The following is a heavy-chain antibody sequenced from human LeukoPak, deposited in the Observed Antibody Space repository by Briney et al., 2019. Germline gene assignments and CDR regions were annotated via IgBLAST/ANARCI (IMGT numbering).Heavy chain of an antibody. CDR1: GGSISSYY. CDR3: ARAGPHYDILTGYPNWFDP. J-gene: IGHJ5*02. Sequence: SETLSLTCTVSGGSISSYYWSWIRQPPGKGLEWIGYIYYSGSTNYNPSLKSRVTISVDTSKNQFSLKLSSVTAADTAVYYCARAGPHYDILTGYPNWFDPWGQGTLVTVSS. D-gene: IGHD3-9*01. CDR2: IYYSGST. V-gene: IGHV4-59*01.